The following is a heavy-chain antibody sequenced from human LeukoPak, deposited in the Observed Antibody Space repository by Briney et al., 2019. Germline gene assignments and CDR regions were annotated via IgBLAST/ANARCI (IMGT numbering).Heavy chain of an antibody. D-gene: IGHD5-18*01. V-gene: IGHV3-74*01. CDR1: EFTFRSYW. Sequence: GGSLRLSCAASEFTFRSYWMHWVSQAPGKGLVWVSRINSDGSSTTYADSVKGRFTISRDNAKNTLYLQMSSLRAEDTAVYYCARGVTDWGQGTLVTVSS. CDR2: INSDGSST. J-gene: IGHJ4*02. CDR3: ARGVTD.